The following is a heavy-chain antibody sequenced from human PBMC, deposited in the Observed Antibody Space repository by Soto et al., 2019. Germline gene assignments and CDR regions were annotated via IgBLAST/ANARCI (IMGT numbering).Heavy chain of an antibody. J-gene: IGHJ4*02. Sequence: PSETLSLTCAVSGGSISGSYYYWGWLRQSPGKGPEWIGSVFYTGFTSYNPSLESRVSVSVDTSKNQFSLKVSGVSAADTAFYYCATTRGLAVGGSFDYWGQGMLVTVSS. CDR1: GGSISGSYYY. CDR2: VFYTGFT. V-gene: IGHV4-39*01. CDR3: ATTRGLAVGGSFDY. D-gene: IGHD3-10*01.